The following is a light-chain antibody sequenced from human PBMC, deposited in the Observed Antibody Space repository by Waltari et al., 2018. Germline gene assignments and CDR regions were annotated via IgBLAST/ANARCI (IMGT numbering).Light chain of an antibody. J-gene: IGLJ1*01. CDR1: SSAIGAYNY. V-gene: IGLV2-14*01. CDR2: DVT. Sequence: QSALTQPASVSGSPGQSLTISCTGTSSAIGAYNYVSWYQQRPGTAPQLRIFDVTNRPSGVSNRFSGSKSGNTASLTISGLRADDEAHYYCSSYSTTNTIVFGTGTKVTVL. CDR3: SSYSTTNTIV.